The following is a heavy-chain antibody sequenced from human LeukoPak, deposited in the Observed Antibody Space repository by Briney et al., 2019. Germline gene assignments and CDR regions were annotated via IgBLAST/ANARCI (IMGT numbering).Heavy chain of an antibody. Sequence: SETLSLTCTVSGGSISSYYWSWIRQPPGKGLEWIGYIYYSGSTNYNPSLKSRVTISVDTSKNQFSLKLSSVTAADKAVYYCARDSGPWGVFDPWGQVTLVTVSS. J-gene: IGHJ5*02. CDR2: IYYSGST. V-gene: IGHV4-59*01. CDR3: ARDSGPWGVFDP. D-gene: IGHD3-10*01. CDR1: GGSISSYY.